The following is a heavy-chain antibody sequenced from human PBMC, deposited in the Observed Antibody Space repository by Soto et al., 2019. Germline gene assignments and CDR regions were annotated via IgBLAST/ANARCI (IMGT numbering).Heavy chain of an antibody. CDR2: ISGSGGST. D-gene: IGHD2-2*01. CDR3: AKVSPNEDIVVVPAAVEHY. V-gene: IGHV3-23*01. Sequence: GGSLRLSCAASRFTFSSYAISWVRQAPGKGLEWVSAISGSGGSTYYADSVKGRFTISRDNSKNTLYLQMNSLRAEDTAVYYCAKVSPNEDIVVVPAAVEHYWGQGTLVTVSS. J-gene: IGHJ4*02. CDR1: RFTFSSYA.